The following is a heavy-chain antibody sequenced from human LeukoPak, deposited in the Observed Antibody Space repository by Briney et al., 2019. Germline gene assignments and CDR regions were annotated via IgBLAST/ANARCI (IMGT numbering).Heavy chain of an antibody. V-gene: IGHV1-69*13. J-gene: IGHJ5*02. CDR2: IIPVLGTA. CDR3: ARGRSIVVMVAAPGWFDP. CDR1: GGTFSSYA. Sequence: GASVKVSCKASGGTFSSYAISWVRQAPGQGLEWMGGIIPVLGTAEYAQKFQGRVTVTADESTSTAYMELSSLRSEDTAVYYCARGRSIVVMVAAPGWFDPWGQGTLVTVSS. D-gene: IGHD2-15*01.